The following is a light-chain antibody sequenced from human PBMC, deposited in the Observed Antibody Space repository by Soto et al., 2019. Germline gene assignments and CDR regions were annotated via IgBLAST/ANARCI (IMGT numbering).Light chain of an antibody. J-gene: IGKJ1*01. CDR1: QSIKGS. Sequence: DIQMTQSPSTLSASVGDRVTITYRSSQSIKGSLAWSQKKPGKDPKLLIYEASNLKSGVPSRLSGSGSGTEYSLTISSRQPVDSAMYYCHQYKGFWTLVQGTRVEI. CDR2: EAS. CDR3: HQYKGFWT. V-gene: IGKV1-5*03.